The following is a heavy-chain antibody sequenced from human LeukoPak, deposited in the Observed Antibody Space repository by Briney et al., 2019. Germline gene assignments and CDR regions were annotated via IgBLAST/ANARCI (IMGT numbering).Heavy chain of an antibody. D-gene: IGHD6-19*01. J-gene: IGHJ4*02. CDR1: GYSISSGYY. V-gene: IGHV4-38-2*02. Sequence: PSETLSLTCTVSGYSISSGYYWGWIRQPPGKGLEWIGSIYYSGSTYYNPSLKSRVTISVDTSKNQFSLKLSSVTAADTAVYYCARQPLRIAVAGTGFDYWGQGTLVTVSS. CDR3: ARQPLRIAVAGTGFDY. CDR2: IYYSGST.